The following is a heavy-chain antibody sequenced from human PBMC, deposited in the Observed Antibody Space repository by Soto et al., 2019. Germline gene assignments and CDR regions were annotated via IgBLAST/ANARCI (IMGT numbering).Heavy chain of an antibody. J-gene: IGHJ4*02. CDR2: IIPIFGTA. CDR3: ARGWGYDSNDYYYAY. CDR1: GGTFSRHA. V-gene: IGHV1-69*01. Sequence: QVQLVQSGAEVRKPGSSVKVSCKASGGTFSRHAISWVRQAPGQGLEWMGGIIPIFGTANHAQKFQGRVKIIGDESTSTVYMELSSLRSEDTAMYYCARGWGYDSNDYYYAYWGQGTLVIVSS. D-gene: IGHD3-22*01.